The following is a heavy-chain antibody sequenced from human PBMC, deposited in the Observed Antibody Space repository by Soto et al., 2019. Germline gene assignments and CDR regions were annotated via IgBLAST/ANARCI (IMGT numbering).Heavy chain of an antibody. CDR1: GYSFTSYW. V-gene: IGHV5-51*01. CDR3: ARQTDTPTYYYYYYGMDV. J-gene: IGHJ6*02. D-gene: IGHD2-15*01. CDR2: IYPGDSDT. Sequence: GESLKISCKGSGYSFTSYWIGWVRQMPGKGLEWMGIIYPGDSDTRYSPSFQGQVTISADKSISTAYLQWSSLKASDTAMYYCARQTDTPTYYYYYYGMDVWGQGTTVTVSS.